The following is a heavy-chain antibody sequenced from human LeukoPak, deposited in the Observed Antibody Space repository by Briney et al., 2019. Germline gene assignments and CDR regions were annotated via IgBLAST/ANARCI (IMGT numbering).Heavy chain of an antibody. CDR2: ISYDRSHK. CDR1: GFTFSRYG. Sequence: GGSLRLSCAASGFTFSRYGMHWVRQAPGKGLEWVALISYDRSHKYYADSVKGRFTISRDNSKNTLYLQMNSLRAEDTAVYYCAISPRIAAAGTLDYWGQGTLVTVSS. D-gene: IGHD6-13*01. V-gene: IGHV3-30*03. J-gene: IGHJ4*02. CDR3: AISPRIAAAGTLDY.